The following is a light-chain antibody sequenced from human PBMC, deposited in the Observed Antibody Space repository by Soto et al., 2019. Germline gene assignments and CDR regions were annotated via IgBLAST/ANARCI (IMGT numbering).Light chain of an antibody. CDR3: QQYNDYSAT. J-gene: IGKJ1*01. V-gene: IGKV1-5*01. Sequence: RVTQSASTLAASVGDRVTIXCRASHSVSSGFVWYQQKAGEAPKPLMYDASSLKAGGPSRFSGSGSGTEFTLPISSLQPDDFATYYGQQYNDYSATFGQGTKVDIK. CDR2: DAS. CDR1: HSVSSG.